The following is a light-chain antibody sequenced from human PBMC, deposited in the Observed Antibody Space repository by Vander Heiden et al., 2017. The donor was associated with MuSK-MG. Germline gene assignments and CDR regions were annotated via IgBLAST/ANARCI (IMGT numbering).Light chain of an antibody. Sequence: QSALTQPASVSGSPGQSITISCTGTSSDVGAYNYVSWYQQHPGKAPKLTIYDVSNRPSGVSNRFSGSKSGNTASLTISGLQAEDEADYYCSSYTSSITWVFGGGTKLT. CDR3: SSYTSSITWV. J-gene: IGLJ3*02. CDR2: DVS. V-gene: IGLV2-14*01. CDR1: SSDVGAYNY.